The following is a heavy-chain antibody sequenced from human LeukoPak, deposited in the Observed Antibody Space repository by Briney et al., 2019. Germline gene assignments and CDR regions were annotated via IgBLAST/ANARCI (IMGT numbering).Heavy chain of an antibody. CDR3: ARHYGDYPLDD. CDR2: ISSTSIYI. D-gene: IGHD4-17*01. V-gene: IGHV3-21*01. J-gene: IGHJ4*02. CDR1: GFTFSSYS. Sequence: PGGSLRLSCAASGFTFSSYSMDWVRQAPGKGLEWVSSISSTSIYIYYADSVKGRFTTSRDNAKNSLYLQMNSLGAEDTAVYYCARHYGDYPLDDWGQGTLVTVSS.